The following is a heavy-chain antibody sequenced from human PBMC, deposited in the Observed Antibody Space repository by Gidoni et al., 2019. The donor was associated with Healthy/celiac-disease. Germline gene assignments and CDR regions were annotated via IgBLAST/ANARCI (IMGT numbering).Heavy chain of an antibody. J-gene: IGHJ6*02. D-gene: IGHD3-10*01. V-gene: IGHV3-23*01. CDR3: AKGCMVRGVIISTDYYYYGMDV. Sequence: EVQLLESGGGLVQPGGSLRLSCAASGFTFSSSAMRWVRQAPGKGLEWVSAISGSGGSTYYADSVKGRFTISRDNSKNTLYLQMNSLRAEDTAVYYCAKGCMVRGVIISTDYYYYGMDVWGQGTTVTVSS. CDR2: ISGSGGST. CDR1: GFTFSSSA.